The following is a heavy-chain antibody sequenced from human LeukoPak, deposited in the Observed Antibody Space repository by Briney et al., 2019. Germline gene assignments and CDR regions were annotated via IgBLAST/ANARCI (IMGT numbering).Heavy chain of an antibody. Sequence: GGSLRFSCATSGFTFSNYAMIWVRQTPGKGLEWVSAISHSGGSTYYADSVKGRFTISRDNSKNTLYLQMNSLRAEDTAVYYCAKPSYSTTVTTGFDPWGQGTLVTVSS. V-gene: IGHV3-23*01. CDR1: GFTFSNYA. CDR2: ISHSGGST. CDR3: AKPSYSTTVTTGFDP. J-gene: IGHJ5*02. D-gene: IGHD4-17*01.